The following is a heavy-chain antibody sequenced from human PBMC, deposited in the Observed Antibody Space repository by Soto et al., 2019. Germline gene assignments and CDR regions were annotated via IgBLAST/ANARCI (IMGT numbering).Heavy chain of an antibody. CDR2: IYYSGST. J-gene: IGHJ5*02. V-gene: IGHV4-31*03. Sequence: PSETLSLTCTVSGGSISSGGYYWSWIRQHPGKGLEWIGYIYYSGSTYYNPSLKSRVTISVDTSKNQFSLKLSSVTAADTAVYYCARDYLDCSSTSCYNWLDPWGEGTLVTVSS. CDR3: ARDYLDCSSTSCYNWLDP. D-gene: IGHD2-2*01. CDR1: GGSISSGGYY.